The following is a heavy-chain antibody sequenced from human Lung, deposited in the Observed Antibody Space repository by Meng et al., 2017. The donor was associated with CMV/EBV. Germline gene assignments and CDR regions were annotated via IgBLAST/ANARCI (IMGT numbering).Heavy chain of an antibody. Sequence: SGFTFSYYAMHWVRQAPGKGLEYVSAIGANGNNTYYAKSVKGRFTISRDNSKNTLYPQMGSLRTEDMAVYYCARESGGSGESLLDNWGRGTLVTVSS. V-gene: IGHV3-64*01. CDR3: ARESGGSGESLLDN. D-gene: IGHD2-15*01. J-gene: IGHJ4*02. CDR2: IGANGNNT. CDR1: GFTFSYYA.